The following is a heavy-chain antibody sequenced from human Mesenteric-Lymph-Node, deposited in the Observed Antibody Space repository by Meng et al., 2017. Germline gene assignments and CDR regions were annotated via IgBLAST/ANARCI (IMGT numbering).Heavy chain of an antibody. CDR2: ILFDGSNR. CDR1: GFIFSNYG. CDR3: AREIAAASRGDY. J-gene: IGHJ4*02. Sequence: GESLKISCVGSGFIFSNYGMHWVRQAPGKGLEWVAFILFDGSNRNYADSVKGRFTISRDNSKNTLYLEMNSLGAEDTAVYYCAREIAAASRGDYWGQGTLVTVSS. V-gene: IGHV3-33*01. D-gene: IGHD6-13*01.